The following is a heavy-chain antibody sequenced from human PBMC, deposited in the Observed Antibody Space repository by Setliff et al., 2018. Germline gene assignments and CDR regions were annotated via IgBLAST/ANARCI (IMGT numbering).Heavy chain of an antibody. CDR3: VREGPGGGDY. CDR1: GFTFSSYS. CDR2: IXXXXXYI. V-gene: IGHV3-21*01. D-gene: IGHD2-15*01. J-gene: IGHJ4*02. Sequence: GGSLRLSCAASGFTFSSYSMNWVRQAPGKGLEWVSSIXXXXXYIXXXDSVKGRFTISRDNAKNSLYMQMNSLRADDTAVYYCVREGPGGGDYWGQGTQGTVSS.